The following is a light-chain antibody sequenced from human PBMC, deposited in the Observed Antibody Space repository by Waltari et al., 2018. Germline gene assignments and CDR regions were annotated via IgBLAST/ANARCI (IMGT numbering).Light chain of an antibody. Sequence: QSALTQPASMSASPGQSITISCTATNNDVGTYDLVSWYQQPPGRAPKLLIFQGTKRPSEVSGRFSGSKFADTASLTISGLQPEDEAEYYCCSYAGTWLFGGGTKVTVL. CDR2: QGT. J-gene: IGLJ3*02. V-gene: IGLV2-23*01. CDR3: CSYAGTWL. CDR1: NNDVGTYDL.